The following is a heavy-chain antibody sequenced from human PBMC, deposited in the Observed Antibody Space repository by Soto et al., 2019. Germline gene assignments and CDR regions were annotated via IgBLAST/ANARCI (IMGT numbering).Heavy chain of an antibody. V-gene: IGHV3-7*01. J-gene: IGHJ5*02. Sequence: VQVVESGGDLVQPGGSLRLSCAASGFTFSSHWMTWVRQVPGKGLEWVANINQDGSDQYYVDSVKGRFTISRDNAKNSLCLHMNSLRVGDTAVYYCATSMRHTLNPWGQGTLVTVSS. CDR2: INQDGSDQ. CDR3: ATSMRHTLNP. CDR1: GFTFSSHW. D-gene: IGHD2-8*01.